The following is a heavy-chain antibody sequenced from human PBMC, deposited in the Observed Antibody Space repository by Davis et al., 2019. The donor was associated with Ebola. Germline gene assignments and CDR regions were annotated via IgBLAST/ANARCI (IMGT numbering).Heavy chain of an antibody. D-gene: IGHD3-9*01. CDR2: IYYSGST. J-gene: IGHJ4*02. V-gene: IGHV4-30-4*01. Sequence: MPSETLSLTCTVSGGSISSGDYYWSWIRQPPGKGLEWIGYIYYSGSTYYNPSLKSRVTISVDTSKNQFSLKLSSVTAADTAVYYCARQPDYDILTCAYFDYWGQGTLVTVSS. CDR1: GGSISSGDYY. CDR3: ARQPDYDILTCAYFDY.